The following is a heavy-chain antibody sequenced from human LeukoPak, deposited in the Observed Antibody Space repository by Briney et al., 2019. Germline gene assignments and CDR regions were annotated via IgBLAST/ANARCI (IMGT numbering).Heavy chain of an antibody. V-gene: IGHV3-53*01. CDR3: ARFKSQSGTDAFDI. CDR1: GFTVSSNY. CDR2: IYSGGSI. J-gene: IGHJ3*02. D-gene: IGHD1-1*01. Sequence: GGSLRLSCAASGFTVSSNYMSWVRQAPGKGLEWVPVIYSGGSIYYADSVKGRFTISRDNSKNTLYLQMNSLRAEDTAVYYCARFKSQSGTDAFDIWGQGTMVSVSS.